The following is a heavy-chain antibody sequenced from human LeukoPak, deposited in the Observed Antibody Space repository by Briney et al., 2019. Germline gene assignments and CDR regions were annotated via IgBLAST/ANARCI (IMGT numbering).Heavy chain of an antibody. D-gene: IGHD3-3*01. J-gene: IGHJ4*02. V-gene: IGHV4-39*01. CDR3: ASHNPASTPYDFWSGYYDYFDY. CDR2: IYYSGST. Sequence: SETLSLTCTVSGGSISSHYWGWIRQPPGKGLEWIGSIYYSGSTYYNPSLKSRVTISVDTSKNQFSLKLSSVTAADTAVYYCASHNPASTPYDFWSGYYDYFDYWGQGTLVTVSS. CDR1: GGSISSHY.